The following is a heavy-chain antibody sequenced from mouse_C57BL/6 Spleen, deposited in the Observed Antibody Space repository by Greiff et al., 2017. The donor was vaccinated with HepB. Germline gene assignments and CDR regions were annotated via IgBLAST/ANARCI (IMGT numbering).Heavy chain of an antibody. Sequence: QVQLQQSGAELVKPGASVKISCKASGYAFSSYWMNWVKQRPGKGLEWIGQIYPGDGDTNYNGKFKGKATLTADKSSSTAYMQLSSLTSEDSAVYFCARFLYGYGFDYWGQGTTLTVSS. CDR2: IYPGDGDT. CDR1: GYAFSSYW. J-gene: IGHJ2*01. CDR3: ARFLYGYGFDY. V-gene: IGHV1-80*01. D-gene: IGHD2-2*01.